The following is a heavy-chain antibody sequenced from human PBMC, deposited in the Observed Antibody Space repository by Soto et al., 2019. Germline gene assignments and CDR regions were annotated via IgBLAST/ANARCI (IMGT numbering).Heavy chain of an antibody. J-gene: IGHJ6*03. CDR2: INANSGDT. CDR1: GYTFTCYY. CDR3: ARMVRGSNIDYYHYIDV. D-gene: IGHD3-10*01. Sequence: GASVKVSCKASGYTFTCYYMHWVRQAPGQGLEWMGWINANSGDTNYAQKLQGRVTVTTDTSTSTAYLELRSLRSEDTAVYYCARMVRGSNIDYYHYIDVWGKGTTVTVSS. V-gene: IGHV1-18*04.